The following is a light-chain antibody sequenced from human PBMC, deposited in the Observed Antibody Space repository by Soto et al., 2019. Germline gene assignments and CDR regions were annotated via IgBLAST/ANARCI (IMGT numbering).Light chain of an antibody. Sequence: QSVLTQPPSASGSPGQSVTISCTGTSSDVGGYNYVSWYQQHPGKAPKHMIYEVSKRPSGVPDRFSGCKSGNTASLTVSGLQAEDEADYYCSSYAGSNNYVFGTGTKVTV. CDR1: SSDVGGYNY. CDR3: SSYAGSNNYV. V-gene: IGLV2-8*01. J-gene: IGLJ1*01. CDR2: EVS.